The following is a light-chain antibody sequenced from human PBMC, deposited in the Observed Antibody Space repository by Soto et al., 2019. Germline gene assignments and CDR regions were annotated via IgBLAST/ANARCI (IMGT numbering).Light chain of an antibody. J-gene: IGKJ2*01. CDR1: QNIRSS. CDR3: QKYDIWPHYT. CDR2: DAY. V-gene: IGKV3-15*01. Sequence: EVVRPQSRASLSSSPGESLPLYCRASQNIRSSLAWYQQRPGQAPRLLIYDAYNRATGIPHRFSGGGSGTEFTVTISSLKSEDFANYYCQKYDIWPHYTCGQGTKGDIK.